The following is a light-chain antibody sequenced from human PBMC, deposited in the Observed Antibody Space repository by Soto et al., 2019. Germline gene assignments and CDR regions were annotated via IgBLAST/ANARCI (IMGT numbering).Light chain of an antibody. CDR1: QYVSSSS. CDR2: DAS. Sequence: EIVLTQSPGTLSLSPGERATLSCRASQYVSSSSLAWYQQKPGQAPRLLIYDASSRATGTPDSFSGSGSGSDFTLTISRLEPEDFAVYYCQQYGSSPRTFGQGTKVEIK. CDR3: QQYGSSPRT. V-gene: IGKV3-20*01. J-gene: IGKJ1*01.